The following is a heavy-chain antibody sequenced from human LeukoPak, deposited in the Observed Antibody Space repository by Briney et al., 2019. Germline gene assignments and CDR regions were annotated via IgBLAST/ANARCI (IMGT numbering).Heavy chain of an antibody. CDR3: ASQHPYYDFWSGYHDAFDI. D-gene: IGHD3-3*01. CDR2: ISAYNGNT. CDR1: GYTFTGYY. V-gene: IGHV1-18*04. J-gene: IGHJ3*02. Sequence: ASVKVSCKASGYTFTGYYMHWVRQAPGQGLEWMGWISAYNGNTNYAQKLQGRVTMTTDTSTSTAYMELRSLRSDDTAVYYCASQHPYYDFWSGYHDAFDIWGQGTMVTVSS.